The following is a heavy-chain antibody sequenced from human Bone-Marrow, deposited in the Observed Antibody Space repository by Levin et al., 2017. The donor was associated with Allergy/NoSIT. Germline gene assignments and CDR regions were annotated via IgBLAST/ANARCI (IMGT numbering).Heavy chain of an antibody. CDR1: GFTFDDYT. J-gene: IGHJ4*02. CDR3: AKERGYSYGWNHWLQT. CDR2: ISWDGGST. D-gene: IGHD5-18*01. V-gene: IGHV3-43*01. Sequence: AGGSLRLSCAASGFTFDDYTMHWVRQAPGKGLEWVSLISWDGGSTYYADSVKGRFTISRDNSKNSLYLQMNSLRTEDTALYYCAKERGYSYGWNHWLQTWGQGTLVTVSS.